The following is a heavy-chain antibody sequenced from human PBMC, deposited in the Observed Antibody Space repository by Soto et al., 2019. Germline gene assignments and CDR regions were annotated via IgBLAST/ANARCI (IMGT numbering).Heavy chain of an antibody. CDR3: ARVRGSGWQASGYGMDV. V-gene: IGHV4-4*02. CDR1: GGSISSSNW. Sequence: SETLSLTCAVSGGSISSSNWWSWVRQPPGKGLEWIGEIYHSGSTNYNPSLKSRVTISVDKSKNQFSLKLSSVTAADTAVYYCARVRGSGWQASGYGMDVWGQGTTVTVSS. J-gene: IGHJ6*02. CDR2: IYHSGST. D-gene: IGHD6-19*01.